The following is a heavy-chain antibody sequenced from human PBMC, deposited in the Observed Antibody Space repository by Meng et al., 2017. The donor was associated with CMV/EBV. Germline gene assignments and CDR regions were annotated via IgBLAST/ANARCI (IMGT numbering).Heavy chain of an antibody. V-gene: IGHV3-30*02. Sequence: GESLKISCAASGFTFSSYGMHWVRQAPGKGLEWLTFIRFDGSAEYYVDSVKGRFSISRDNLKNTLYLQMNSLRPEDTAVYYCVKEGGVAAAGKGWFDHWGQGALVTVSS. D-gene: IGHD6-13*01. J-gene: IGHJ5*02. CDR3: VKEGGVAAAGKGWFDH. CDR2: IRFDGSAE. CDR1: GFTFSSYG.